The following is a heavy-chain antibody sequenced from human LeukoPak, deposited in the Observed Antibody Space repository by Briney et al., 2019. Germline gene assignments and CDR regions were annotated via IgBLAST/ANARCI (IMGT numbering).Heavy chain of an antibody. CDR1: GGSISSSNW. V-gene: IGHV4-4*02. J-gene: IGHJ2*01. Sequence: PSETLSLTCAVSGGSISSSNWWSWVRQPPGKGLEWIGEIYHSGSTNYNPSLKSRVTISVDTSKNQFSLKLSSVTAADTAVYYCARETPLRWYFDLWGRGTLVTVSS. CDR3: ARETPLRWYFDL. CDR2: IYHSGST.